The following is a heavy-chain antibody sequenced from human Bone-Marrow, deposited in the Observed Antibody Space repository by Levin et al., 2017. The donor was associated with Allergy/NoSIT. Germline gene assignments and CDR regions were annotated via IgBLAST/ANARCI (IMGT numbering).Heavy chain of an antibody. Sequence: GESLKISCAASGFTFGNYWMHWVRQAPGKGLAWVSRVSGDGTSTGYADSVKGRFTISRNDAKSTLYLQMNGLRVDDTAVYYCARASRFVAEPGTVDFWGQGTLVTVSS. CDR1: GFTFGNYW. CDR2: VSGDGTST. V-gene: IGHV3-74*01. CDR3: ARASRFVAEPGTVDF. D-gene: IGHD6-19*01. J-gene: IGHJ4*02.